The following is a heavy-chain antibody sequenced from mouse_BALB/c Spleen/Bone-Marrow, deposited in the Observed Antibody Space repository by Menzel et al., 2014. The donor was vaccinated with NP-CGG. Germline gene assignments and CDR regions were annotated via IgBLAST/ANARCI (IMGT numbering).Heavy chain of an antibody. J-gene: IGHJ3*01. V-gene: IGHV14-1*02. CDR2: ITPENGNT. CDR1: GFNIKDYY. Sequence: DVKLQESGAELVRPGALVKLSCKASGFNIKDYYIHWVNQRPEQGLEWIGWITPENGNTIYDPKFQGKARITADTSSNTAYFQLSSLTSEDTAVYYCARGSSGPFAYWGQGTLVTVSA. D-gene: IGHD3-1*01. CDR3: ARGSSGPFAY.